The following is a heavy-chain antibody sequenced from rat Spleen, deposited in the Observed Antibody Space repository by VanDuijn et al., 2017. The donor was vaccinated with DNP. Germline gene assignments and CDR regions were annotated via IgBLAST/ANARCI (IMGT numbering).Heavy chain of an antibody. CDR1: GFTFSSYW. CDR3: TRRPGTYFDF. V-gene: IGHV5-58*01. Sequence: EVQLVETGGGLVQPGRSLKLSCVASGFTFSSYWMFWIRQAPGKGLEWVASINTDGGSSVYRDSVKGRFTISRDSATSALYLQMDSLRSEDTATYYCTRRPGTYFDFWGQGVMVTVSS. CDR2: INTDGGSS. D-gene: IGHD5-1*01. J-gene: IGHJ2*01.